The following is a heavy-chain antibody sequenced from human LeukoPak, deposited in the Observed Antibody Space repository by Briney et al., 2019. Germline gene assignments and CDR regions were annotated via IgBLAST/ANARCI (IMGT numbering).Heavy chain of an antibody. Sequence: SETLSLTCTVSGGSRSSGGYYLSWIREHPGKGLEWIVYIYYSGSTYYNPSLKSRVTISVDTSKNQFSLKLSSVTAADTAVYYCARALFYGDYGSADYWGQGTLVTVSS. CDR1: GGSRSSGGYY. J-gene: IGHJ4*02. CDR2: IYYSGST. V-gene: IGHV4-31*03. CDR3: ARALFYGDYGSADY. D-gene: IGHD4-17*01.